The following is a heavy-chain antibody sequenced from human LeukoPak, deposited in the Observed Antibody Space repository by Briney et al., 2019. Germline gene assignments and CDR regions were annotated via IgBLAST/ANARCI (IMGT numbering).Heavy chain of an antibody. V-gene: IGHV3-7*01. Sequence: PGGSLRLSRAASGFTFSSYWMSWVRQAPGKGLEWVANIKQDGSEKYYVDSVKGRFTISRDNAKNSLYLQMNSLRAEDTAVYYCARVQRFGELLFDPWGQGTLVTVSS. J-gene: IGHJ5*02. CDR2: IKQDGSEK. D-gene: IGHD3-10*01. CDR1: GFTFSSYW. CDR3: ARVQRFGELLFDP.